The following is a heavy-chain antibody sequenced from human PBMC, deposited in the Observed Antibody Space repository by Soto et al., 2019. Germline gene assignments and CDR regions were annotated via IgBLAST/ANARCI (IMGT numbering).Heavy chain of an antibody. Sequence: EVQLVESGGGLVQPGGSLRLSCAASGFTVSSNHISWVRQAPGKGLEWVSLIYSGGTIHYADSVMGRFTMSRDNSKNTLYLEMNSLRAEDTAVYYCARDPHVGVVNNAFDIWGQGTMVTVSS. CDR2: IYSGGTI. CDR3: ARDPHVGVVNNAFDI. V-gene: IGHV3-66*01. CDR1: GFTVSSNH. J-gene: IGHJ3*02. D-gene: IGHD3-3*01.